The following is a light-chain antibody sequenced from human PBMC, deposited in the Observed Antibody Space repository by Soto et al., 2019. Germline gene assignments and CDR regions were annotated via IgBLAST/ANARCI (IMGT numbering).Light chain of an antibody. CDR3: SSYTRFSTLV. CDR1: SSDVGGYNY. V-gene: IGLV2-14*01. J-gene: IGLJ2*01. Sequence: QSALTQPASVSGSPGQSITISCTGTSSDVGGYNYVSWYQQHPGKAPKLIIYEVRHRPSGVSNRFSGSKSGHTASLTISGLQAEDEADYYCSSYTRFSTLVFGGGTKLTVL. CDR2: EVR.